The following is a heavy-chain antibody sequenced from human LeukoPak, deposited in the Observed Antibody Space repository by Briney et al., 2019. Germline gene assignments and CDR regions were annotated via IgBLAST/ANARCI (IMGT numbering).Heavy chain of an antibody. CDR2: IYSSGGT. V-gene: IGHV4-59*08. J-gene: IGHJ4*02. Sequence: SETLSLTCTVSGGSTSSYYWSWIRHVPGKGLEWIGNIYSSGGTNYNPSLKSRLTMSVDTSKQHFSLRLTSVTAADTAVYYCARQVGRSNNFGFDYWGQGALVAVSS. CDR1: GGSTSSYY. CDR3: ARQVGRSNNFGFDY. D-gene: IGHD1/OR15-1a*01.